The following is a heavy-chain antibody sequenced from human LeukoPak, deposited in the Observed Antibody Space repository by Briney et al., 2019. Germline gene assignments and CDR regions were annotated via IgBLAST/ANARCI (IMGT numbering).Heavy chain of an antibody. CDR1: GGSISSSSYY. CDR3: ARWRTTIFGVVITTTQNFDY. D-gene: IGHD3-3*01. V-gene: IGHV4-39*07. J-gene: IGHJ4*02. CDR2: IYYSGST. Sequence: SETLSLTCTVSGGSISSSSYYWGWIRQPPGKGLEWIGSIYYSGSTYYNPSLKSRVTISVDTSKNQFSLKLSSVTAADTAVYYCARWRTTIFGVVITTTQNFDYWGQGTLVTVSS.